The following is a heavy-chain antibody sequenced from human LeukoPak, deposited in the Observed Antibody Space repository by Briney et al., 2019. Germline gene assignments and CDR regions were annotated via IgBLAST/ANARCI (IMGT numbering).Heavy chain of an antibody. Sequence: SETLSLTCTVSGGSISSSSYYWGWIRQPPGKGLEWIGSIYYSGSTYYNPSLKSRVTISVDTSKNQFSLKLSSVTAADTAVYYCARQAWYSAAAGRVFWFDPWGQGTLVTVSS. CDR3: ARQAWYSAAAGRVFWFDP. J-gene: IGHJ5*02. V-gene: IGHV4-39*01. D-gene: IGHD6-13*01. CDR1: GGSISSSSYY. CDR2: IYYSGST.